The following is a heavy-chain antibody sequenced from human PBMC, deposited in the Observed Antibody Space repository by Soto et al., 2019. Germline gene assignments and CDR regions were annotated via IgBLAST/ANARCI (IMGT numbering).Heavy chain of an antibody. CDR1: GFTFSAYG. V-gene: IGHV3-33*01. CDR3: ARDGVQLWSYVGPFDI. Sequence: QVQLVESGGGVVQPGRSLRLSCAASGFTFSAYGMHWIRQAPGKGLECVAIIWNDGIHEQYEESVQGRFTISRDNSRNTLYLEMNSLLAEDPAVYYCARDGVQLWSYVGPFDIWGQGTLVTVSS. J-gene: IGHJ3*02. D-gene: IGHD2-21*01. CDR2: IWNDGIHE.